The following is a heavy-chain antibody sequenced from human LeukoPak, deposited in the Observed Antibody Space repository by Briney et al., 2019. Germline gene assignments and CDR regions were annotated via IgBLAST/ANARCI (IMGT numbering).Heavy chain of an antibody. Sequence: GGSLRLSCTASGFTFGDYAMSWVRQAPGKGLEWVGFIRSKAYGGTTEYAASVKGRFTISRDDSKSIAYLQMNSLKTGDTAVYYCTRGVYFDYWGQGTLVTVSS. J-gene: IGHJ4*02. CDR3: TRGVYFDY. CDR2: IRSKAYGGTT. V-gene: IGHV3-49*04. D-gene: IGHD2-8*01. CDR1: GFTFGDYA.